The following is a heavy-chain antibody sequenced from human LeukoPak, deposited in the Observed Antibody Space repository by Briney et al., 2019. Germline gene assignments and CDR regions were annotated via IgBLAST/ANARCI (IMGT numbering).Heavy chain of an antibody. J-gene: IGHJ4*02. CDR1: GFTFSSYP. D-gene: IGHD6-19*01. CDR3: AKHGFSSGWPQVPSDH. V-gene: IGHV3-30-3*01. Sequence: GRSLRLSCAASGFTFSSYPMNWVRRSPGKGLEWLAVISFDGNNEYYADSVKGRFTVSRDNSKNTLYLQIISLRAEDTAVYYCAKHGFSSGWPQVPSDHWGQGTLVTVSS. CDR2: ISFDGNNE.